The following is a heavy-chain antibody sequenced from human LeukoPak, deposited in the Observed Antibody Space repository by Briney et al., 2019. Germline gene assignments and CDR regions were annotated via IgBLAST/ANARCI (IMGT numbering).Heavy chain of an antibody. D-gene: IGHD3-22*01. CDR2: ISYDGSNK. V-gene: IGHV3-30*04. CDR3: ARDLQNYYDSSGSLGY. J-gene: IGHJ4*02. Sequence: GGSLRLSCAASGFTFSSYAMHWVRQAAGKGLEWVAVISYDGSNKYYADSVKGRFTISRDNSKNTLYLQMNSLRAEDTAVYYCARDLQNYYDSSGSLGYWGQGTLVTVSS. CDR1: GFTFSSYA.